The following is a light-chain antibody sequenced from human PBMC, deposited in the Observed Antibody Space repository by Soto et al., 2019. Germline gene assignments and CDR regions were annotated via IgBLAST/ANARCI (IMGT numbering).Light chain of an antibody. CDR1: QSVGTN. Sequence: EIVMTQSPATLSVSPGEIATHSCRASQSVGTNLAWYQQTPGQAPRLLIYGASSRATDIPPRFSGSGSGTEFTLTISGLQSEDFAVYYCQRYNSWPIAFGPGTRLEIK. V-gene: IGKV3-15*01. J-gene: IGKJ5*01. CDR3: QRYNSWPIA. CDR2: GAS.